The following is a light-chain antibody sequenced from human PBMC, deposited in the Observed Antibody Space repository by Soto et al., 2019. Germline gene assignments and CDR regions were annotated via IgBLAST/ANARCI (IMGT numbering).Light chain of an antibody. CDR1: QSLLHIPAQPR. CDR2: EVS. J-gene: IGKJ5*01. Sequence: DVVMTQTPVSLSVNPAHPASISCKSSQSLLHIPAQPRLFWYPQKPGQSPQLLIYEVSTRVSGVPDRLSGSGSGTDFTLEISRVETDDVRIYYCMQSTQLPPTFGQGTRLAIK. V-gene: IGKV2D-29*02. CDR3: MQSTQLPPT.